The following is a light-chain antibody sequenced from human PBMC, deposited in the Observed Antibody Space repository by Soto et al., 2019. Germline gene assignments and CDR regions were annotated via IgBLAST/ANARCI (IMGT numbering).Light chain of an antibody. J-gene: IGKJ4*01. V-gene: IGKV1-5*03. Sequence: DIPMTQSPYTLSASVGDRVTITCRASQIIDDWLAWYQQKPGKPPKLLIYRASNLETGVPSRFSGSRSGTEFTLTINNLQPDDSATYYCQEYNSYFGGGTKVEIK. CDR2: RAS. CDR3: QEYNSY. CDR1: QIIDDW.